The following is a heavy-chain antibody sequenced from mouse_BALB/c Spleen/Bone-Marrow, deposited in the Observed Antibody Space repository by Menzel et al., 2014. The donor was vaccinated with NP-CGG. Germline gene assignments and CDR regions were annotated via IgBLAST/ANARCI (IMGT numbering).Heavy chain of an antibody. CDR2: IWGGGNT. J-gene: IGHJ4*01. D-gene: IGHD1-1*01. Sequence: QVQLKDSGPGQVAPSQSLSITCTVSGFSLSRYNVHWVRQPPGKGLEWLGVIWGGGNTDYNSGLKSRLNISKDNSKSQVFLKLNSLQTDDTAMYYCARFITTGTMDYWGQGTSVTVSP. CDR3: ARFITTGTMDY. V-gene: IGHV2-6-4*01. CDR1: GFSLSRYN.